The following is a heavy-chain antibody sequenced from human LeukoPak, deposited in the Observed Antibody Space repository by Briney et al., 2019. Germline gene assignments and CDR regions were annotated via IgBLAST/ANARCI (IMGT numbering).Heavy chain of an antibody. CDR1: GFTFSSYA. CDR2: ISYDGSNK. D-gene: IGHD3-22*01. V-gene: IGHV3-30-3*01. CDR3: ARDYYDSSGYPDY. Sequence: GGSLRLSCAASGFTFSSYAMHWVRQAPGKGLEWVAVISYDGSNKYYADFVKGRFTISRDNSKNTLYLQMNSLRAEDTAVYYCARDYYDSSGYPDYWGQGTLVTVSS. J-gene: IGHJ4*02.